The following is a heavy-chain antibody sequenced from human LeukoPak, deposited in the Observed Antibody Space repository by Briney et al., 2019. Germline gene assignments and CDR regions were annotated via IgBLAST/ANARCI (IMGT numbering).Heavy chain of an antibody. CDR3: GKGLLRSGYYHTSGFDY. J-gene: IGHJ4*02. D-gene: IGHD3-3*01. CDR2: ISGSGGST. V-gene: IGHV3-23*01. CDR1: GFTFSSYA. Sequence: PGGSLRLSCAASGFTFSSYAMSWVRQAPGKGLEWVSAISGSGGSTYYADSVKGRFTISRDNSKNTLYLQMNSLRAEDTAVYYCGKGLLRSGYYHTSGFDYWGQGTLVTVSS.